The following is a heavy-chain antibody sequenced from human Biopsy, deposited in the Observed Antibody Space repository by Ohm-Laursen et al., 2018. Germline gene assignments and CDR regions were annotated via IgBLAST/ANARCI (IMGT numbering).Heavy chain of an antibody. CDR1: GFSFADYY. CDR3: VTEVGGVSSWYNN. CDR2: ISSSGNTE. J-gene: IGHJ4*02. D-gene: IGHD6-13*01. V-gene: IGHV3-11*01. Sequence: GSLRLSCAATGFSFADYYMSWIRQAPGKGLDWVSYISSSGNTEKYADSVKGRFTISRDNAKQSVHLQMNSLRAEDTAVYYCVTEVGGVSSWYNNWGQGTLVTVSS.